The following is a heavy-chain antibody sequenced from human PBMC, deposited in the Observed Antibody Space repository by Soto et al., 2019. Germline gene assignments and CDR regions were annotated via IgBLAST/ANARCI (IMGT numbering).Heavy chain of an antibody. V-gene: IGHV3-7*01. J-gene: IGHJ6*02. CDR1: GFTFSTYW. CDR2: IKQDGSGD. D-gene: IGHD1-1*01. Sequence: EVQLVESGGGLVQPGGSLRLSCAASGFTFSTYWMSWVRQAPWKGLEWVGNIKQDGSGDNYVDSVNGRFPISRDNANHSLYLQMHLLRAEDTAVYYCARGRVLPRYLDYGMGALGPGTTITV. CDR3: ARGRVLPRYLDYGMGA.